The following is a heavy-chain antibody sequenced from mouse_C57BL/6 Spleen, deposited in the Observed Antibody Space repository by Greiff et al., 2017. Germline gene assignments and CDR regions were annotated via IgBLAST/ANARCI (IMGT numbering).Heavy chain of an antibody. CDR1: GYSFTGYY. V-gene: IGHV1-42*01. J-gene: IGHJ4*01. Sequence: EVKLVESGPELVKPGASVKISCKASGYSFTGYYMNWVKQSPETSLEWIGEINPSTGGTTYNQKFKAKATLTVDKSSSTAYMQLKSLTSEDSAVYYCARGLLRGVSYAMDYWGQGTSVTVSS. CDR3: ARGLLRGVSYAMDY. CDR2: INPSTGGT. D-gene: IGHD1-1*01.